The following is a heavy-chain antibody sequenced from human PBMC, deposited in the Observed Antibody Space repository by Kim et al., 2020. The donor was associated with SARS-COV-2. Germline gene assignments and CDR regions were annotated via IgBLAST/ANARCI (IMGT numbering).Heavy chain of an antibody. D-gene: IGHD5-18*01. V-gene: IGHV7-4-1*02. J-gene: IGHJ4*02. Sequence: ASVKVSCKASGYTFTSYAMNWVRQAPGQGLEWMGWINTNTGNPTYAQGFTGRFVFSLDTSVSTAYLQISSLKAEDTAVYYCAREGALAMVFPPFDYWGQGTLVTVSS. CDR1: GYTFTSYA. CDR2: INTNTGNP. CDR3: AREGALAMVFPPFDY.